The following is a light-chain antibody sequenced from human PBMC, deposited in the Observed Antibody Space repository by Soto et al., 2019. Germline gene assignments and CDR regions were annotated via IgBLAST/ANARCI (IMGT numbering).Light chain of an antibody. CDR3: GSYAGSNNDVV. CDR1: SSDVGGYNF. V-gene: IGLV2-8*01. CDR2: EVT. Sequence: QSALTQPPSASGSPGQSVTISCTGTSSDVGGYNFVSWYQQHPGKAPKLIIYEVTKRPSGVPDRFSGSKSANTASLTVSGLQPEDGADYSGGSYAGSNNDVVFGGGTKLTVL. J-gene: IGLJ2*01.